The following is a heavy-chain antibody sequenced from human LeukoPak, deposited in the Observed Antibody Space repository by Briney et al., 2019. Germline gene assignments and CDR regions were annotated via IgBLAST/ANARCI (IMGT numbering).Heavy chain of an antibody. V-gene: IGHV3-30*03. CDR3: AVRYFGSGSYYSMDY. CDR1: GFTFSSHG. CDR2: VSYDGNYK. J-gene: IGHJ4*02. D-gene: IGHD3-10*01. Sequence: PGGSLRLSCAAPGFTFSSHGMLGVRQAPGKGLEWVAVVSYDGNYKYYADSVKGRFTISRDNSESTLSLQMSSLRAEDTAVYYCAVRYFGSGSYYSMDYWGQGTLVTVSS.